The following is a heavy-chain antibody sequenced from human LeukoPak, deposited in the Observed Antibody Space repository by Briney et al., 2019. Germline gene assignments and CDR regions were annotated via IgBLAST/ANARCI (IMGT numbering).Heavy chain of an antibody. J-gene: IGHJ1*01. CDR1: GFTFSTYV. Sequence: GGSLRLSCAASGFTFSTYVMSWVRQAPGKGLEWVSAISGSGGSTYYADSVKGRFTISRDNAKKTLYLQMSSLRVEDTAVYFCAKEGIDYDILTGYGSAEYFQHWGQGTLVTVSS. CDR3: AKEGIDYDILTGYGSAEYFQH. CDR2: ISGSGGST. V-gene: IGHV3-23*01. D-gene: IGHD3-9*01.